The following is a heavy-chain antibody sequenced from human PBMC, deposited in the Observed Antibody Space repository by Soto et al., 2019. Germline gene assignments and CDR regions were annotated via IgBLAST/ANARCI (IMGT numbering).Heavy chain of an antibody. CDR2: IYYSGNT. V-gene: IGHV4-30-4*01. J-gene: IGHJ4*02. CDR1: GGSISSGYYY. D-gene: IGHD2-15*01. CDR3: ARINGGSPDF. Sequence: SETLSLTCSVSGGSISSGYYYWSWIRQPPGKGLEWIGNIYYSGNTYYNPSLKSRVTMSVDPPKNQLSLKLTSVTAADTAVYYCARINGGSPDFWGQGTLVTVS.